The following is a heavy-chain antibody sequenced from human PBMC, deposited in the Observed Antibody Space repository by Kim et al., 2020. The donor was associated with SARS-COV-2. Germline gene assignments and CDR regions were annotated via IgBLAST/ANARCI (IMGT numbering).Heavy chain of an antibody. CDR1: GYTLTKVS. J-gene: IGHJ3*02. CDR2: FDPDDGET. V-gene: IGHV1-24*01. Sequence: ASVKVSCKVSGYTLTKVSMHWVRQAPGKGLEWMGGFDPDDGETNYAQKFQGRVILTEDTSTDTAHMELSSLTSEDTAVYYCATDGGMYPGYHLDAFDIWGQGAMVTVSS. CDR3: ATDGGMYPGYHLDAFDI. D-gene: IGHD5-12*01.